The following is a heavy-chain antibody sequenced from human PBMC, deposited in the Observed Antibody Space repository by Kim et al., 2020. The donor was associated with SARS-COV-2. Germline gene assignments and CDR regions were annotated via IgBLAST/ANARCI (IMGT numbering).Heavy chain of an antibody. D-gene: IGHD3-10*01. CDR1: GFTFSSYA. CDR2: ISYDGSNK. Sequence: GGSLRLSCAASGFTFSSYAMHWVRQAPGKGLEWVAVISYDGSNKYYADSVKGRFTISRDNSKNTLYLQMNSLRAEDTAVYYCARPRLWFGELDYWGQGTLVTVSS. V-gene: IGHV3-30-3*01. J-gene: IGHJ4*02. CDR3: ARPRLWFGELDY.